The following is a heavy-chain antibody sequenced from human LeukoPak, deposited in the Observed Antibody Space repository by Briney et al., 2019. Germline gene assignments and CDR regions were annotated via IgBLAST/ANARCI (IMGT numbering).Heavy chain of an antibody. V-gene: IGHV1-18*04. CDR1: GYTFSIYS. CDR3: GRAGYSYGYVGYFDY. J-gene: IGHJ4*02. CDR2: ISAYNGNT. D-gene: IGHD5-18*01. Sequence: GASLKVSCKAAGYTFSIYSIARVRQAPGQELEWMGWISAYNGNTKYAQKFQGRVTMTTDTSTSTAYMELRSLRSDDTAVYYCGRAGYSYGYVGYFDYWGQGTLVTVSS.